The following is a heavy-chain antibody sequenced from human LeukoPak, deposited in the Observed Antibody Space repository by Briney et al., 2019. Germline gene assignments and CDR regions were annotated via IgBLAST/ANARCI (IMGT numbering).Heavy chain of an antibody. D-gene: IGHD1-26*01. Sequence: SVKVSCKASGGTFSSSAISWVRQALGEGLEWMGRIIPILGIANYAQKFEGRVTITADKSTSTAYMELSSLRSEDTAVYYCARDCGSCGVAQDYWGQGTLVTVSS. CDR1: GGTFSSSA. CDR2: IIPILGIA. V-gene: IGHV1-69*04. CDR3: ARDCGSCGVAQDY. J-gene: IGHJ4*02.